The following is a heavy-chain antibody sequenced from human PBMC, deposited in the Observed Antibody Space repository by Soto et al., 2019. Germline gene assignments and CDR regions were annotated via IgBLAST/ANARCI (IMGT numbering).Heavy chain of an antibody. CDR3: ASGFPVDNAMVTLDWFDP. CDR2: IIPIFGTA. Sequence: SVKVSCKASGGTFSSYAISWVRQAPGQGLEWMGGIIPIFGTANYAQKFQGRVTITADESTSTAYMELSSLRSEDTAVYYCASGFPVDNAMVTLDWFDPWGQGTLVTVSS. V-gene: IGHV1-69*13. CDR1: GGTFSSYA. J-gene: IGHJ5*02. D-gene: IGHD5-18*01.